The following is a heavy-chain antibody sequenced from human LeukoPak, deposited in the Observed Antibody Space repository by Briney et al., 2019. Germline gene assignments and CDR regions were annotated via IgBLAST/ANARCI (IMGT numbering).Heavy chain of an antibody. D-gene: IGHD6-13*01. CDR3: TTNAAGGTCESFDY. J-gene: IGHJ4*02. CDR1: GFAFTKAW. CDR2: IKSKANGGTT. V-gene: IGHV3-15*01. Sequence: PGGSLRLSCAAPGFAFTKAWMTWVRQAPGKGLEWVGRIKSKANGGTTDYAAPVKGRFTISRDDSKNMLYLQMNSLITEDTAVYYCTTNAAGGTCESFDYWGQGTLVTVSS.